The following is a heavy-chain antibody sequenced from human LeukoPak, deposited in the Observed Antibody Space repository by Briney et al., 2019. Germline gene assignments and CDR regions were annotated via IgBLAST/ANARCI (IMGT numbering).Heavy chain of an antibody. CDR2: INHSGST. V-gene: IGHV4-34*01. Sequence: ASETLSLTCAVYGGSFSGYYWSWIRQPPGKGLEWIGEINHSGSTNYNPSLKSRVTISVDTSKSQFSLKLSSVTAADTAVYYCARVSWPPGSSWYYFDYWGQGNLVSVSS. CDR3: ARVSWPPGSSWYYFDY. J-gene: IGHJ4*02. CDR1: GGSFSGYY. D-gene: IGHD3-10*01.